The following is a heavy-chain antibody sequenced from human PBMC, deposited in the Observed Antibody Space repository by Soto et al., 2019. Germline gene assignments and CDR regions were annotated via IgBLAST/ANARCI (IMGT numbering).Heavy chain of an antibody. V-gene: IGHV4-59*01. J-gene: IGHJ4*01. CDR3: ARMSLFYFFDS. D-gene: IGHD3-9*01. CDR2: IYHSGIT. CDR1: SDSMTSYY. Sequence: SETLSLTCPVSSDSMTSYYWTWIRQPPGKGLECIGYIYHSGITNYNPSLKSRVTISLDTSKNQFSLRLSSVTAADTAVYYCARMSLFYFFDSWGQGTLVTVSS.